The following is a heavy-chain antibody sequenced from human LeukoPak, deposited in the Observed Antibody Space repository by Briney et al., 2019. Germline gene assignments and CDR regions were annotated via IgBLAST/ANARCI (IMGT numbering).Heavy chain of an antibody. CDR3: ARDHFTVAGNLDF. CDR2: INPSGGST. J-gene: IGHJ4*02. CDR1: GYTFTGYY. V-gene: IGHV1-46*01. Sequence: GASVKVSCKASGYTFTGYYMHWVRQAPGQGLEWMGIINPSGGSTSYAQKFQGRVTMTRNTSISTAYMELSSLRSEDTAVYYCARDHFTVAGNLDFWGQGTLVTVSS. D-gene: IGHD6-19*01.